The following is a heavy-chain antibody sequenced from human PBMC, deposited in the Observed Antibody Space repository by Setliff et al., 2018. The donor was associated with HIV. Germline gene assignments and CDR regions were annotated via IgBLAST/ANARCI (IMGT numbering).Heavy chain of an antibody. D-gene: IGHD2-21*02. Sequence: SETLSLTCTVSGGSISSSSYYWGWIRQPPGKGLEWIGSIYYSGRTYYNPSLKSRVTISVDTSKNQFSLKLSSVTAADTAVYYCARHDGAVKSVVTVGAKYFPHWGQGTLGTVSS. CDR3: ARHDGAVKSVVTVGAKYFPH. CDR2: IYYSGRT. J-gene: IGHJ1*01. CDR1: GGSISSSSYY. V-gene: IGHV4-39*01.